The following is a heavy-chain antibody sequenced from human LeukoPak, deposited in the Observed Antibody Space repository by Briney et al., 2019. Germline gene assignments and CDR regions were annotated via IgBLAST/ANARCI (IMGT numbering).Heavy chain of an antibody. CDR2: IDPNSGVT. Sequence: ASVKVSCKASGNTFTGYYMHWVRQAPGQGLEWMGWIDPNSGVTNYGQKFQGRVTMTRDSSIRTAYMELSRLRSDDTAVYYCARELGYCSSTTCPLYHYWGQGTLVTVSS. CDR1: GNTFTGYY. J-gene: IGHJ4*02. D-gene: IGHD2-2*01. V-gene: IGHV1-2*02. CDR3: ARELGYCSSTTCPLYHY.